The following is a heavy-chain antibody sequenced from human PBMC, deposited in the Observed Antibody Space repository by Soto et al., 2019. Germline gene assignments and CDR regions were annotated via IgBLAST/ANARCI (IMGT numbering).Heavy chain of an antibody. V-gene: IGHV3-7*03. CDR1: GFTFSTYW. CDR3: VGGAGWELHY. Sequence: EAQLVESGGGLVQPGGYLRLSCAASGFTFSTYWMNWVRQAPGMGLEWLAIIRQDGTETHYVDSVKGRFTISRDNTKNSLFLQRNNLRADDTAVYYCVGGAGWELHYWGQGTLVTVSS. J-gene: IGHJ4*02. CDR2: IRQDGTET. D-gene: IGHD1-26*01.